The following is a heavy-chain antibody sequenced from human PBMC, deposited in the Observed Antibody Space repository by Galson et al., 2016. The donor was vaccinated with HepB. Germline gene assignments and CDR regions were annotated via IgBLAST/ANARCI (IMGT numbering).Heavy chain of an antibody. CDR3: ARDGPYSSSVYNWFDP. V-gene: IGHV3-7*01. D-gene: IGHD6-13*01. CDR2: IKQDGSEK. J-gene: IGHJ5*02. Sequence: EWVANIKQDGSEKYYVDSVKSRFTISRDNAKNSLYLQMNSLRAEDTAVYYCARDGPYSSSVYNWFDPWGQGTLVTVSS.